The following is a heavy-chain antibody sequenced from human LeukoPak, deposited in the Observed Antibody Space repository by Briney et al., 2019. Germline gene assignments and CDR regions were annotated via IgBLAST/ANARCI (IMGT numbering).Heavy chain of an antibody. Sequence: PSETLSLTCTVSGDSISSSSYYWGWIRQPPGKGLEWIGTIYYSGSTYYNPSLKSRVTISVDTSKNQFSLKLSSVTAADTAVYYCARQEVYCSSTSCYARGYSYGTFFDYWGQGTLVTVSS. CDR2: IYYSGST. CDR3: ARQEVYCSSTSCYARGYSYGTFFDY. CDR1: GDSISSSSYY. D-gene: IGHD2-2*01. V-gene: IGHV4-39*01. J-gene: IGHJ4*02.